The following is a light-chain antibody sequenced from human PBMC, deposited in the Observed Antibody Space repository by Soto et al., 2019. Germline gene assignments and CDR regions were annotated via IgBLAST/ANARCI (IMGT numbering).Light chain of an antibody. Sequence: QSALTQPASVSGSPGQSITISCTGTSSDVDTYKYVSWYQQHPGKAPKLMIYEVDNRPSGVSNRFSGSKSHNTASLTISGLQAEDEADYYCSSYTSSTFVVFGGGTKLTVL. CDR2: EVD. CDR1: SSDVDTYKY. CDR3: SSYTSSTFVV. V-gene: IGLV2-14*01. J-gene: IGLJ2*01.